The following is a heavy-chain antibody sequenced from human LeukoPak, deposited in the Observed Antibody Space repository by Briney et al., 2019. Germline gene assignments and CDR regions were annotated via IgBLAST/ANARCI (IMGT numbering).Heavy chain of an antibody. D-gene: IGHD4-11*01. CDR3: ARRYQDYRNRYYGMDV. Sequence: ASVKVSCKASGGTFSSYAISWVRQAPGQGLEWMGGIIPIFGTANYAQKFQGRVTITADESTSTAYMGLSSLRSEDTAVYYCARRYQDYRNRYYGMDVWGQGTTVTVSS. CDR1: GGTFSSYA. J-gene: IGHJ6*02. CDR2: IIPIFGTA. V-gene: IGHV1-69*13.